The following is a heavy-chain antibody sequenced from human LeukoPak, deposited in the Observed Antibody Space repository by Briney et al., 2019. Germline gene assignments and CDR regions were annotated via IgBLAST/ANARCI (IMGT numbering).Heavy chain of an antibody. D-gene: IGHD3-10*01. V-gene: IGHV1-69*13. J-gene: IGHJ3*02. CDR1: GGTFSSYA. CDR3: ARDYYGSGTDPFDI. CDR2: IIPIFGTA. Sequence: SVKVSCKASGGTFSSYAISWVRQAPGQGLEWMGGIIPIFGTANHAQKFQGRVTITADESTSTAYMELSSLRSEDTAVYYCARDYYGSGTDPFDIWGQGTMVTVSS.